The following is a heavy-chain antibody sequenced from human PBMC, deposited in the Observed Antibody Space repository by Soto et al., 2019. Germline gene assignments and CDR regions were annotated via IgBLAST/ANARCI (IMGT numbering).Heavy chain of an antibody. D-gene: IGHD2-2*01. CDR3: AKKYCSSTSCYSPWFDP. CDR2: INAGNGNT. V-gene: IGHV1-3*01. J-gene: IGHJ5*02. Sequence: ASVKVSCKASGYTFTSYAMHWVRQAPGQRLEWMGWINAGNGNTKYSQKFQGRVTITRDTSASTTYMELSSLRSEDTAVYYCAKKYCSSTSCYSPWFDPWGQGTLVTVSS. CDR1: GYTFTSYA.